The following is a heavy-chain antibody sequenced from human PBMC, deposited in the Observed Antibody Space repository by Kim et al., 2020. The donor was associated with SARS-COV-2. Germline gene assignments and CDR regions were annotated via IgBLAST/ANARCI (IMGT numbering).Heavy chain of an antibody. Sequence: SETLSLTCTVSGGSISSSSYYWGWIRQPPGKGLEWIGSIYYSGSTYYNPSLKSRVTISVDTSKNQFSLKLSSVTAADTAVYYCARHRGPTLYYYDSSGLDQPRSWGQGTLVTVSS. CDR2: IYYSGST. J-gene: IGHJ4*02. V-gene: IGHV4-39*01. CDR3: ARHRGPTLYYYDSSGLDQPRS. CDR1: GGSISSSSYY. D-gene: IGHD3-22*01.